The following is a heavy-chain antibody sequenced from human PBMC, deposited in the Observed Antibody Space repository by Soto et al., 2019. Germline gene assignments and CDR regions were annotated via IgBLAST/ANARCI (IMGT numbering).Heavy chain of an antibody. J-gene: IGHJ4*02. D-gene: IGHD3-10*01. CDR2: IIPIFGTA. CDR1: GGTFSSYA. Sequence: QVQLVQSGAEVKKPGSSVKVSCKASGGTFSSYAISWVRQAPGQGLEWMGGIIPIFGTANYAQKFQGRVTITADKSTSTAYMELSSLRSEDTAVYYCARVNGYYYGSGSSKRHFDYWGQGTLVTVAS. V-gene: IGHV1-69*06. CDR3: ARVNGYYYGSGSSKRHFDY.